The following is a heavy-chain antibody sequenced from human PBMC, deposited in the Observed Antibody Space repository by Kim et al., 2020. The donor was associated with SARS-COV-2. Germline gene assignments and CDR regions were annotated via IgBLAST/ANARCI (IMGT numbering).Heavy chain of an antibody. V-gene: IGHV3-15*01. CDR2: DGGTT. J-gene: IGHJ4*02. CDR3: TTLGFGY. D-gene: IGHD3-16*01. Sequence: DGGTTDYAAPVKGRFTISRDDSKNTLYLQMNSLKTEDTAVYYCTTLGFGYWGQGTLVTVSS.